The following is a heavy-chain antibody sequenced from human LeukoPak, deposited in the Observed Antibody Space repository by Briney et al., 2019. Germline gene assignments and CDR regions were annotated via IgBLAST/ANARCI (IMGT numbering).Heavy chain of an antibody. J-gene: IGHJ4*02. D-gene: IGHD4/OR15-4a*01. CDR3: ARRAGAYSHPYDY. Sequence: GGSLRLSCTVSGFTVSSNSMSWVRQAPGKGPEWVSFIYSDNTHYSDSVKGRFTISRDNSKNTLYLQMNSLRAEDTAVYYCARRAGAYSHPYDYWGQGALVTVSS. V-gene: IGHV3-53*01. CDR2: IYSDNT. CDR1: GFTVSSNS.